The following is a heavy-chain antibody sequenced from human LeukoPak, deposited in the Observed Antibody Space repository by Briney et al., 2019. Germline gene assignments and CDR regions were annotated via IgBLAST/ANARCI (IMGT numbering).Heavy chain of an antibody. D-gene: IGHD4-17*01. CDR3: ARATVTTSPNWFDP. V-gene: IGHV4-61*02. Sequence: SQTLSLTCTVSGGSISSGSYYWSWIRQPAGRGLEWIGRIYTSGSTNYNPSLKSRVTISVDTSKNQFSLKLSSVTAADTAVYYCARATVTTSPNWFDPWGQGTLVTVSS. CDR2: IYTSGST. CDR1: GGSISSGSYY. J-gene: IGHJ5*02.